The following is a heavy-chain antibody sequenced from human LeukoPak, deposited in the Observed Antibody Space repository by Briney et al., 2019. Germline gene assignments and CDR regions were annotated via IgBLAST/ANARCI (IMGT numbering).Heavy chain of an antibody. Sequence: GGSLRLSCAASGFTFSSYSMNWVRQAPGKGLEWVSSISSSSSYIYYADSVKGRFTISRDNAKNSLYLQMNSLRAEDTAVYYCARVNEYSSDWPTYYYYYYMDVWGKGTTVTVSS. CDR3: ARVNEYSSDWPTYYYYYYMDV. J-gene: IGHJ6*03. CDR1: GFTFSSYS. D-gene: IGHD6-19*01. CDR2: ISSSSSYI. V-gene: IGHV3-21*01.